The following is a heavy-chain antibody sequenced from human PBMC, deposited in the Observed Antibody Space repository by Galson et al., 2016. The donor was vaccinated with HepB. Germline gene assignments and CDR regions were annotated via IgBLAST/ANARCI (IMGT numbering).Heavy chain of an antibody. CDR1: GFTFSSYG. J-gene: IGHJ4*02. D-gene: IGHD3-10*01. CDR2: INIDGNSI. V-gene: IGHV3-74*01. CDR3: TRDYYGSLDH. Sequence: SLRLSCAASGFTFSSYGMHWVRQAPGTGLVWVSRINIDGNSITYADSVKGRFAISRDNAKNTVHLQMNSLRAEDTAVYYCTRDYYGSLDHWGQGTLVTVSS.